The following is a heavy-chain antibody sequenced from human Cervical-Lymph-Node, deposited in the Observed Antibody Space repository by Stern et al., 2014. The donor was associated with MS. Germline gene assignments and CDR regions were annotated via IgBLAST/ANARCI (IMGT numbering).Heavy chain of an antibody. CDR1: GYTFIRYY. Sequence: HVQLGQSGAQVKKPVASVKVSCKGSGYTFIRYYIQWVRQAPGQGLEWMGIVNANGGSARYAQKFQGRVTMASDTSTSTVSMELSSLRSEDTAVYYCATLYDSSGNYGMEVWGQGTTVIVSS. V-gene: IGHV1-46*01. CDR3: ATLYDSSGNYGMEV. CDR2: VNANGGSA. J-gene: IGHJ6*02. D-gene: IGHD5/OR15-5a*01.